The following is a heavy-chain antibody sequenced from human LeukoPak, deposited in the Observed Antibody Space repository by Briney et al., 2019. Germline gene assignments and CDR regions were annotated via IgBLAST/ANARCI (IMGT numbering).Heavy chain of an antibody. Sequence: GGSLRLSCAASGFPFSSYSMNWVRQAPGKGLEWVSSISSSSSYIYYADSVKGRFTISRDNAKNSLYLQMNSLRAEDTAVYYCARDRHEWELLQSFDYWGQGTLVTVSS. CDR1: GFPFSSYS. J-gene: IGHJ4*02. V-gene: IGHV3-21*01. CDR3: ARDRHEWELLQSFDY. D-gene: IGHD1-26*01. CDR2: ISSSSSYI.